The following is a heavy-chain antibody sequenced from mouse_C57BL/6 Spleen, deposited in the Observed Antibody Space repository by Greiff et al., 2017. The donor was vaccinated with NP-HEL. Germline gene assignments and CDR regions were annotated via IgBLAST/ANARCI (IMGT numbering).Heavy chain of an antibody. J-gene: IGHJ4*01. CDR2: IYPRSGNT. CDR1: GYTFTSYG. V-gene: IGHV1-81*01. Sequence: QVHVKQSGAELARPGASVKLSCKASGYTFTSYGISWVKQRTGQGLEWIGEIYPRSGNTYYNEKFKGKATLTADKSSSTAYMELRSLTSEDSAVYFCARSTIYYDYDDWYAMDYWGQGTSVTVSS. D-gene: IGHD2-4*01. CDR3: ARSTIYYDYDDWYAMDY.